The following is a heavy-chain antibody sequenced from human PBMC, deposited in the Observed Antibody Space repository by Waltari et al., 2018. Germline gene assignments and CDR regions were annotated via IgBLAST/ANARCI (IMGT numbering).Heavy chain of an antibody. Sequence: QVQLQESGPGLVKPSETLSLTCTVSGGSISSYYWSWIRQPPGKGLEWIGYIYYSGSTNYNPSLKSRVTISVDTSKNQFSLKLSSVTAADTAVYYCARWPDSSGYPFDYWGQGTLVTVSS. J-gene: IGHJ4*02. CDR2: IYYSGST. V-gene: IGHV4-59*01. D-gene: IGHD3-22*01. CDR3: ARWPDSSGYPFDY. CDR1: GGSISSYY.